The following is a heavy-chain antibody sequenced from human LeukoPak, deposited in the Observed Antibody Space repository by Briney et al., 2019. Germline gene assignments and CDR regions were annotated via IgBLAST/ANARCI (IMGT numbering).Heavy chain of an antibody. J-gene: IGHJ3*02. CDR3: AKNYGVYVSGAFDI. D-gene: IGHD4-17*01. CDR2: ISGSGGNT. V-gene: IGHV3-23*01. Sequence: GGSLRLSCAASGFTFSSYGMAWVRQAPGKGLEWVSAISGSGGNTYYADSVKGRFTISRDNSKSTLSVQMDSLRAEDTAVYYCAKNYGVYVSGAFDIWGQGTMVTVSS. CDR1: GFTFSSYG.